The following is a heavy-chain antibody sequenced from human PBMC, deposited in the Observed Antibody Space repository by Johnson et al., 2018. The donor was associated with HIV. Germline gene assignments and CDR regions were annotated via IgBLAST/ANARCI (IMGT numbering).Heavy chain of an antibody. Sequence: VQLVESGGGLVQPGGSLTLSCAASGFTFSNYAMSWVRRAPGKGLEWVSTISGDAGSTYYADSVRGRFTLSRDNSKNILFLQMNSLRAEDTALYYCAKPLAYSSWYTPDIPPNDAFDVWGQGTMVTVSS. V-gene: IGHV3-23*04. J-gene: IGHJ3*01. D-gene: IGHD6-13*01. CDR3: AKPLAYSSWYTPDIPPNDAFDV. CDR1: GFTFSNYA. CDR2: ISGDAGST.